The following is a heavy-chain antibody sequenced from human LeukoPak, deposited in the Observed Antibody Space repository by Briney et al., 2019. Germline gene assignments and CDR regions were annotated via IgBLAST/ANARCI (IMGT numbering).Heavy chain of an antibody. CDR1: GVNFDDYG. J-gene: IGHJ4*02. D-gene: IGHD3-22*01. V-gene: IGHV3-20*04. CDR2: MNWSGGST. Sequence: GGSLRLSCAASGVNFDDYGMTWVRQAPVRGLEWFSGMNWSGGSTNYADSVKGRFTISRDSSKNSLYLQINSLRVEDTALYYCARAHNYDTRDYYYAFSDYWGQGTLVTVSS. CDR3: ARAHNYDTRDYYYAFSDY.